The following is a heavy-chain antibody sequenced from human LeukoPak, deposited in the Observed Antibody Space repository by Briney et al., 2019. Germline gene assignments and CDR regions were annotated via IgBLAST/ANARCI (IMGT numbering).Heavy chain of an antibody. J-gene: IGHJ4*02. Sequence: GGSLRLSCVVSGFTLSSYGMSWVRQAPGKGLEWVSAISGSGGSTYYADSVKGRFTISRDNSKNTLYLQMNSLRAEDTAVYYCAKDGHIVVVTAIRPPFDYWGQGTLVTVSS. CDR2: ISGSGGST. CDR1: GFTLSSYG. D-gene: IGHD2-21*02. V-gene: IGHV3-23*01. CDR3: AKDGHIVVVTAIRPPFDY.